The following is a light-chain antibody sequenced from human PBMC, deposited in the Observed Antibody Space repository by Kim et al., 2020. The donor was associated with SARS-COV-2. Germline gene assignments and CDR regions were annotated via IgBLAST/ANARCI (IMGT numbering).Light chain of an antibody. Sequence: SSVGTRVTISCRASQNISTLLDWYQQRPGTAPNLLIYKASILETGVTSTFSGRGSGTEFTLTSSCLRPEDYATYYCQQYSSSPWTFGQGTKVDIK. CDR2: KAS. J-gene: IGKJ1*01. CDR3: QQYSSSPWT. V-gene: IGKV1-5*03. CDR1: QNISTL.